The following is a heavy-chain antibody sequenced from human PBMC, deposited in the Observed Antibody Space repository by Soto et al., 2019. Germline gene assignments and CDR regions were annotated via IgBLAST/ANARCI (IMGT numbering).Heavy chain of an antibody. D-gene: IGHD2-2*01. J-gene: IGHJ6*02. V-gene: IGHV4-39*01. CDR1: GGSISSSTYY. CDR3: ARLHGYCISSSCHGHYAMDV. Sequence: SETLSLTCTVSGGSISSSTYYWGWMRQPPGKGLEWIASIYYSGTTYYNPSLNSRVTVSVDTSKNQFSLKVTSVTAADTAVYYCARLHGYCISSSCHGHYAMDVWGQGTTVTV. CDR2: IYYSGTT.